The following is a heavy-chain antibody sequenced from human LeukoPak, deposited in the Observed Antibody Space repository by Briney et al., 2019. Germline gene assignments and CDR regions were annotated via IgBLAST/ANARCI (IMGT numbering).Heavy chain of an antibody. CDR1: GFTFSLYW. Sequence: GGSLRLSCAASGFTFSLYWMHWVRQAPGKGLEWVSAISGSGGSTYYADSVKGRFTTSRDNSKNTLYLQMNSLRAEDTAVYYCAKAITMIVVVSAFDIWGQGTMVTVSS. CDR3: AKAITMIVVVSAFDI. D-gene: IGHD3-22*01. V-gene: IGHV3-23*01. CDR2: ISGSGGST. J-gene: IGHJ3*02.